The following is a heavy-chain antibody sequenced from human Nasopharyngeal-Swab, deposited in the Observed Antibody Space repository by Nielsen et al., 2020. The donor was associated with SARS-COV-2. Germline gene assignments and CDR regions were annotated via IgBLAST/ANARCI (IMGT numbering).Heavy chain of an antibody. Sequence: WIRQPPGKALEWLAHIFSNDEKSYSTSLKSRLTISKDTSKSQVVLTMTNMDPVDTATYYCARGWDYYDSRAPWFDPWGQGTLVTVSS. CDR2: IFSNDEK. J-gene: IGHJ5*02. CDR3: ARGWDYYDSRAPWFDP. V-gene: IGHV2-26*01. D-gene: IGHD3-22*01.